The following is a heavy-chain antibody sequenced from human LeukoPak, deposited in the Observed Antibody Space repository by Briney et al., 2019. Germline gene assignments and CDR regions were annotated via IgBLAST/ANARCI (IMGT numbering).Heavy chain of an antibody. CDR3: ARPGYSSGWTDSYFDY. D-gene: IGHD6-19*01. Sequence: ASVTVSCKAPGYTFTDYYMHWVRQAPGQGLEWMGWINPSGGGTSYPQKFQGRVTMTRDTSTSTVYMELSSLRSEDTAVYYCARPGYSSGWTDSYFDYWGQGTLVTVSS. CDR2: INPSGGGT. V-gene: IGHV1-46*01. J-gene: IGHJ4*02. CDR1: GYTFTDYY.